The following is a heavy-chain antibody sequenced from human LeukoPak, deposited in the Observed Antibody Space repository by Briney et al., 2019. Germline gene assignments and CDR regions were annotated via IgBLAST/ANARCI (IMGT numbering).Heavy chain of an antibody. Sequence: PGGSLRLSCAASGFTFSSYVMHWVRQAPGKGLEWVAVISYDGSNKYYADSVKGRFTISRDNSKNTLYLQMNSLRAEDTAVYYCAKSHRPVITMIRGSPDWFDPWGQGTLVTVSS. V-gene: IGHV3-30-3*02. J-gene: IGHJ5*02. CDR1: GFTFSSYV. CDR3: AKSHRPVITMIRGSPDWFDP. D-gene: IGHD3-10*01. CDR2: ISYDGSNK.